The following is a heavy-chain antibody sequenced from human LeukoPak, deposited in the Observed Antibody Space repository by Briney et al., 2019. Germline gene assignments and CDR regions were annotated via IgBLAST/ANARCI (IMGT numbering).Heavy chain of an antibody. CDR3: ARVPGTSNYYGSGSPDY. J-gene: IGHJ4*02. D-gene: IGHD3-10*01. V-gene: IGHV3-7*04. CDR1: GFPFSSYW. Sequence: GGSLRLSCAASGFPFSSYWMSWVRQAPGKGLEWVANIKKDGDDEHYVDSVKGRFTVSRDNAKTSLYLQMNNLRAEDTAVYYCARVPGTSNYYGSGSPDYWGQGTLVTVSS. CDR2: IKKDGDDE.